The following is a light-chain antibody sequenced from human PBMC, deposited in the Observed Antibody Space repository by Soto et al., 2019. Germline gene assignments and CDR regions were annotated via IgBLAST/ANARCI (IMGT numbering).Light chain of an antibody. CDR3: QQYSSMFS. CDR1: HDVSRN. Sequence: DIQMTQSPSSLSASVGDRVTIACRSSHDVSRNLNWLQQKRGEAPKLLIYDPSNLERGGPSRFSGRWSGTDFIFTISSLQPEDVATYYCQQYSSMFSFGGGT. V-gene: IGKV1-33*01. J-gene: IGKJ4*01. CDR2: DPS.